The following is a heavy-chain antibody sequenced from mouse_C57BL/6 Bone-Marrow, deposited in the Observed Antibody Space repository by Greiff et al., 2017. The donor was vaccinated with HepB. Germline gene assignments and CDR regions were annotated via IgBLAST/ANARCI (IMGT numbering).Heavy chain of an antibody. V-gene: IGHV1-55*01. Sequence: VQLQQPGAELVKPGASVKMSCKASGYTFTSYWITWVKQRPGQGLEWIGDIYPGSGSTNYNEKFKSKATLTVDTSSSTAYMQLSSLTSEDSAVYYCARGVGYQSYYFDYWGKVTTLTVSS. CDR1: GYTFTSYW. J-gene: IGHJ2*01. CDR3: ARGVGYQSYYFDY. CDR2: IYPGSGST. D-gene: IGHD2-2*01.